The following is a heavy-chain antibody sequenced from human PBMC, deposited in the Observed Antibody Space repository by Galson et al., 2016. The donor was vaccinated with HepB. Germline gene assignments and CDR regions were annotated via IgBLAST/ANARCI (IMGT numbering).Heavy chain of an antibody. CDR1: GLDFRRYW. J-gene: IGHJ2*01. CDR3: TRETRWYFDL. Sequence: SLRLSCAVSGLDFRRYWMHWDRQTPGKGLVWVSRINADGTATGYADSVKGRFTISRDDAKNTLYLQMNTLRVEDTAVYYCTRETRWYFDLWGRGTLLTVPS. CDR2: INADGTAT. V-gene: IGHV3-74*01.